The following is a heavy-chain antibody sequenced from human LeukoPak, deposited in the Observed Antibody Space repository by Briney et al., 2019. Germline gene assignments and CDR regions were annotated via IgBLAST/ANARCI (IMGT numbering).Heavy chain of an antibody. Sequence: SETLSLTCTVSGGSISSSNCWGWIRQPPGKGLEWIGYIYYSGSTNYNPSLKSRVTMSVDTSKNQFSLKLSSVTALDTAVYYCARSSDFWSTRAFDIWGQGTMVTVSS. CDR2: IYYSGST. D-gene: IGHD3-3*01. CDR1: GGSISSSNC. V-gene: IGHV4-28*06. CDR3: ARSSDFWSTRAFDI. J-gene: IGHJ3*02.